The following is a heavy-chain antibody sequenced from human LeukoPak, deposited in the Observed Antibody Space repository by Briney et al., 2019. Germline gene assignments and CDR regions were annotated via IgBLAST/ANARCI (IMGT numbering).Heavy chain of an antibody. V-gene: IGHV4-61*02. CDR1: GGSINSGSYF. Sequence: SDTLSLTCTVSGGSINSGSYFWSWIRQPAGKGLERIGRIYTSGITNYNSSLMSRATISIDTSKNQFSLKLSSVTAADTAVYYCARSNSGSYRELDYWGQGALVTVSS. CDR2: IYTSGIT. D-gene: IGHD1-26*01. CDR3: ARSNSGSYRELDY. J-gene: IGHJ4*02.